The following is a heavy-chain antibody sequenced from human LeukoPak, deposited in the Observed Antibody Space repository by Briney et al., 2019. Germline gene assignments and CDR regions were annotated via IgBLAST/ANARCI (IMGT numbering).Heavy chain of an antibody. V-gene: IGHV4-38-2*02. D-gene: IGHD6-19*01. Sequence: SETLSLTCTVSGYSISSGYYWGWIRQPPGKGLEWIGSIYHSGSTYYNPSLKSRVTMSVDTSKNQFSLKLSSVTAADTAVYYCARDSGYSSGWPTYYYYYMDVWGKGTTVTVSS. CDR3: ARDSGYSSGWPTYYYYYMDV. J-gene: IGHJ6*03. CDR1: GYSISSGYY. CDR2: IYHSGST.